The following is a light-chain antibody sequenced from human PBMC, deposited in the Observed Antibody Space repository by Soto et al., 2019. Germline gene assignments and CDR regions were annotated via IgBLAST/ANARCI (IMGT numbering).Light chain of an antibody. CDR1: SGSVSTANY. Sequence: QAVVTQEPSFSVSPGGTVTLTCGLTSGSVSTANYPTWYQQTPGPAPRTLIYSTDTRSSGVPDRFSGSILGGKAALTITGAQADDEAFYYCVLYMGSDNLYVFGSGTKLTVL. CDR3: VLYMGSDNLYV. CDR2: STD. J-gene: IGLJ1*01. V-gene: IGLV8-61*01.